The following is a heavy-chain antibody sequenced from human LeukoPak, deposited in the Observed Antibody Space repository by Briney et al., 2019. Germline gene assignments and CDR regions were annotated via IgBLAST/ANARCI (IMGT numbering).Heavy chain of an antibody. CDR3: ARKAVAGPNFDY. CDR1: GGSISSSSYY. CDR2: IYYSGST. J-gene: IGHJ4*02. V-gene: IGHV4-39*01. D-gene: IGHD6-19*01. Sequence: SETLSLTCTVSGGSISSSSYYWAWIRQPPGKGLEWIGSIYYSGSTYYNPSLKSRVTISVDTSKNQFSLKLSSVTAADTAVYYCARKAVAGPNFDYWGQGTLVTVSS.